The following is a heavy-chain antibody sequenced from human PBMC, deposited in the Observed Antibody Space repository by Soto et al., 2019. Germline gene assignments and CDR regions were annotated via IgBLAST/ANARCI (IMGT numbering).Heavy chain of an antibody. CDR3: AKDRAVAPAASPDWFDS. V-gene: IGHV3-23*01. D-gene: IGHD2-2*01. Sequence: EVQLLESGGGLVQPGGSLRLSCAASGFIFSAYAMSWVRQAPGKGLEWVSIISGSGGSTYYADSVKGRFTISRDNSHNTLYWQMDSLRGEDTAIYFCAKDRAVAPAASPDWFDSWSQGTLVTVSS. J-gene: IGHJ5*01. CDR1: GFIFSAYA. CDR2: ISGSGGST.